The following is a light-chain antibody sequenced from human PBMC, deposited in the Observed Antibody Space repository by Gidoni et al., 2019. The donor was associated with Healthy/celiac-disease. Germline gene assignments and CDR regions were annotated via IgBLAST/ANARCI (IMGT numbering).Light chain of an antibody. CDR3: QSADSSGTWV. J-gene: IGLJ3*02. CDR2: QDS. V-gene: IGLV3-25*03. Sequence: SYQLTQPPSVSVSPGQTARITCSGDALPKQYAYWYQQKPGQAPALVIYQDSERPSGIPERFSGSSSGKTVTLTISGVQAEDEADYYCQSADSSGTWVFGGGTKLTVL. CDR1: ALPKQY.